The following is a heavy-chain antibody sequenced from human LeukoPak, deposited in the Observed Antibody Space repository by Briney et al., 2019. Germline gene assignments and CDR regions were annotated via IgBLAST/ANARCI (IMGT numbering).Heavy chain of an antibody. D-gene: IGHD6-19*01. CDR1: GYTFTSYD. CDR2: MNPNSGNT. V-gene: IGHV1-8*01. CDR3: ARGQGLRAVAGATGRY. J-gene: IGHJ4*02. Sequence: VASVKVSCKASGYTFTSYDINWVRQATGQGLEWMGWMNPNSGNTGYAQKFQGRVTMTRNTSISTAYMELSSLRSEDTAVYYCARGQGLRAVAGATGRYWGQGTLVTVSS.